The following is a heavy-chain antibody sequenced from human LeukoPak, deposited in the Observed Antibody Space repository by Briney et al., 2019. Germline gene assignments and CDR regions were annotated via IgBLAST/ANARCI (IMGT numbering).Heavy chain of an antibody. D-gene: IGHD2-21*02. Sequence: SETLSLTCTVSGGSISSYYWSWIRQPPGKGLEWIGYIYYSGSTNYNPSLKSRVTISVDTSKNQFSLKLSSVTAADTVVYYCARVNLSWYCGGDCSERSDYYYYGMDVWGQGTTVTVSS. CDR3: ARVNLSWYCGGDCSERSDYYYYGMDV. J-gene: IGHJ6*02. CDR1: GGSISSYY. V-gene: IGHV4-59*01. CDR2: IYYSGST.